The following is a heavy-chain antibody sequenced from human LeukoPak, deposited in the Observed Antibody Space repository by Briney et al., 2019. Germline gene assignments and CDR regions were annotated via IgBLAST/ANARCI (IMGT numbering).Heavy chain of an antibody. CDR1: GGSISSSSYY. D-gene: IGHD3-22*01. Sequence: SETLSLTCTVSGGSISSSSYYWGWIRQPPGKELEWIGSIYYSGSTYYNPSLKSRVTISVDTSKNQFSLKLSSVTAADTAVYYCARGTRITMIVVVRSAFDIWGQGTMVTVSS. V-gene: IGHV4-39*07. CDR2: IYYSGST. J-gene: IGHJ3*02. CDR3: ARGTRITMIVVVRSAFDI.